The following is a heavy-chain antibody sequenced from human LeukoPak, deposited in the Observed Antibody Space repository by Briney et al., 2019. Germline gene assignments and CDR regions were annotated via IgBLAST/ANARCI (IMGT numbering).Heavy chain of an antibody. J-gene: IGHJ5*02. CDR2: IYTSGST. D-gene: IGHD1-7*01. CDR3: AGGLGGTTGKQNWFAP. Sequence: PSETLSLTCTVSAGSISNYYWSWIRQPAGKGLEWIGRIYTSGSTNYNPSLKSRVTISVDKSKNQFSLKLSSVTAADTAVYYCAGGLGGTTGKQNWFAPGGQGTLVTVSS. V-gene: IGHV4-4*07. CDR1: AGSISNYY.